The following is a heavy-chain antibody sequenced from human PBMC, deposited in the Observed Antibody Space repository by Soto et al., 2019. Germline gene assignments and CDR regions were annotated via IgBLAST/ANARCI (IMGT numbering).Heavy chain of an antibody. CDR3: ARVVEMATTERFDP. CDR2: IYYSGST. CDR1: GGSISSGDYY. J-gene: IGHJ5*02. D-gene: IGHD1-1*01. V-gene: IGHV4-30-4*01. Sequence: PSETLSRTCTLSGGSISSGDYYWSWIRQPPGKGLEWIGYIYYSGSTYYNPSLNSRVTISVDTSKNQFSLKLSSVTAADTAVYYCARVVEMATTERFDPWGQGTLVTVSS.